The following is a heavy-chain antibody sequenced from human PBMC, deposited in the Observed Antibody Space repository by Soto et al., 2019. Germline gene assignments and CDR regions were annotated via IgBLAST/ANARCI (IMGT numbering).Heavy chain of an antibody. CDR3: ARDRGGGSIFGGHYGMDV. V-gene: IGHV3-11*06. Sequence: GVSLRLSWAASGFIFRDFYMSWIRQVPGKGLEWLSKISSSSSSTDYADSVKGRFTISRDNAKNSLYLQMSSLRAEDTAVYYCARDRGGGSIFGGHYGMDVWGQGPTVTVSS. CDR1: GFIFRDFY. D-gene: IGHD3-3*01. CDR2: ISSSSSST. J-gene: IGHJ6*02.